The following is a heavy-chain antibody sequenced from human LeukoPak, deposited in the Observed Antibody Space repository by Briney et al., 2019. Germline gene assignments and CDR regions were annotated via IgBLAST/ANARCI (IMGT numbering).Heavy chain of an antibody. Sequence: PSETLSLTCTVSGGSISSHYWSWIRQPPGKGLEWIGYIYYSGSTNYNPSLKSRVTISVDTSKNQFSLKLSSVTAADTAVYYCARSYSNPWFYHYYMDVWGKGTTVTVSS. CDR2: IYYSGST. V-gene: IGHV4-59*11. D-gene: IGHD4-11*01. CDR3: ARSYSNPWFYHYYMDV. J-gene: IGHJ6*03. CDR1: GGSISSHY.